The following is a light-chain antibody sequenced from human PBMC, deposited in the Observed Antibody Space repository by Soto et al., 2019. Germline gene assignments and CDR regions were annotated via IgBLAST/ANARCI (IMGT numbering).Light chain of an antibody. CDR3: QQSNSFPLT. CDR1: QSICSW. Sequence: DIQMTQSPSTLSASVGDRVTITCRASQSICSWLAWYQQRQGKAPKFXIYDASSLESGVPSRFSGSGSGTEFALTISSLQPEDSETYDCQQSNSFPLTFGGGTKVDIK. CDR2: DAS. V-gene: IGKV1-5*01. J-gene: IGKJ4*01.